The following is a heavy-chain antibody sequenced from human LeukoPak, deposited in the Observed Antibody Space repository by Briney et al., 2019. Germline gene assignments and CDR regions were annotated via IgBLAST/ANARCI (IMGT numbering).Heavy chain of an antibody. V-gene: IGHV3-43*01. D-gene: IGHD3-10*02. Sequence: GGSLRLSCATSGFNLDRYTIHWVRQAPGKGLEWVSLAGWAGGTTFYSDSVRGRFTISRDSGRKSVYLQMNSLTTDDTAFYFCAKELDTMFFDYWGQGALVTVSS. CDR2: AGWAGGTT. J-gene: IGHJ4*02. CDR3: AKELDTMFFDY. CDR1: GFNLDRYT.